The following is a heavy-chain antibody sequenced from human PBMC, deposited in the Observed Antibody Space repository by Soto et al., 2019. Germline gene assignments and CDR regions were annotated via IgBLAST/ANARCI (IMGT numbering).Heavy chain of an antibody. J-gene: IGHJ4*02. D-gene: IGHD3-22*01. CDR1: GFTFSSYG. V-gene: IGHV3-30*18. Sequence: GGSLRLSCAASGFTFSSYGMHWVRQAPGKGLEWVAVISYDGSNKYYADSVKGRFTISRDNSKNTLYLQMNSLRAEDTAVYYCAKSLVIYSGYWQALDYWGQGTLVTVSS. CDR2: ISYDGSNK. CDR3: AKSLVIYSGYWQALDY.